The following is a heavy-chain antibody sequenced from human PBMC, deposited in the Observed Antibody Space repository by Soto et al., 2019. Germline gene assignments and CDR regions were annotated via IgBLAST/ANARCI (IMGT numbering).Heavy chain of an antibody. V-gene: IGHV4-31*03. CDR3: ARDQYYSDSSGYSPGAFDI. CDR1: GGSISSGGYY. J-gene: IGHJ3*02. D-gene: IGHD3-22*01. CDR2: IYYSGST. Sequence: SETLSLTCTVSGGSISSGGYYWSWIRQHPGKGLEWIGYIYYSGSTYYNPSLKSRVTISVDTSKNQFSLKLSSVTAADTAVYYCARDQYYSDSSGYSPGAFDIWGQGTMVTVSS.